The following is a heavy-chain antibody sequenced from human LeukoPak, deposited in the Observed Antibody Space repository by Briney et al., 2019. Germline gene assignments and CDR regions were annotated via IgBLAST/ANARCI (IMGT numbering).Heavy chain of an antibody. J-gene: IGHJ4*02. Sequence: ASVTVSCKASGNTFTDYYMHWVRQAPGQGLEWMGWINPNSGGTNSAQKFQGRVTMTRDTSITTVYIELSRLRSDDTAFYYCARGAAGRPYYFDYWGQGTLVTVSS. CDR3: ARGAAGRPYYFDY. CDR1: GNTFTDYY. V-gene: IGHV1-2*02. CDR2: INPNSGGT. D-gene: IGHD1-26*01.